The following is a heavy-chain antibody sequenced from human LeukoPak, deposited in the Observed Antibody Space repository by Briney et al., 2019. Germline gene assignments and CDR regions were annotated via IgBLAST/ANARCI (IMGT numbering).Heavy chain of an antibody. Sequence: PSETLSLTCTVSGGSIRSSSYYWGWIRQPPGKGLEWIGSIYYSGSTYYNASLKSRGTISVDTSKNQSSLKLNSVTAADKAVYFCARQVVAVAGTGYFDYWGQGTLVTVSS. J-gene: IGHJ4*02. CDR3: ARQVVAVAGTGYFDY. CDR2: IYYSGST. CDR1: GGSIRSSSYY. V-gene: IGHV4-39*01. D-gene: IGHD6-19*01.